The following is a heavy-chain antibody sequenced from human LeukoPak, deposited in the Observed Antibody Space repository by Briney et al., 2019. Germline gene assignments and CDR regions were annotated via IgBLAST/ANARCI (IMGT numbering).Heavy chain of an antibody. V-gene: IGHV3-74*01. J-gene: IGHJ4*02. CDR2: INTDGSIT. D-gene: IGHD2-2*01. Sequence: PGGSLRLSCVVSGFTFSSYWMHWVRQAPGKGLVWVSRINTDGSITSYADSVKGRFTISRDNAKNTLYLQMNSLRAEDTAVYYCARSRVPAAMLGYWGQGTLVTVSS. CDR1: GFTFSSYW. CDR3: ARSRVPAAMLGY.